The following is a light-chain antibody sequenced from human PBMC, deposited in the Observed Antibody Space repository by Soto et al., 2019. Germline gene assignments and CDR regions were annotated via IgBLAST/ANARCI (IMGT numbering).Light chain of an antibody. CDR1: QSIGTY. CDR2: DAS. J-gene: IGKJ4*01. V-gene: IGKV3-11*01. Sequence: EIVLTQTPATLSLSPGERATLSCRASQSIGTYLAWYQQKPGQAPRLLIKDASNRATGVPARCTGGGSGTDFTLSITSLEPEDFAVYYCQQRNPLTFGGGTKVDIK. CDR3: QQRNPLT.